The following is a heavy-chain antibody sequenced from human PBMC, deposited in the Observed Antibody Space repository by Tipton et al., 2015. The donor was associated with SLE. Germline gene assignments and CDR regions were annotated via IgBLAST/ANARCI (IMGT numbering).Heavy chain of an antibody. J-gene: IGHJ4*02. CDR2: INYSGST. CDR1: GGSISSHY. V-gene: IGHV4-59*11. CDR3: ARRRGSSWYEDYFDY. D-gene: IGHD6-13*01. Sequence: TPSLTCTVSGGSISSHYWSWIRRPPGKALEWIGYINYSGSTNYNPSLKSRVTMSVDTSENQFSLKLSSVTAADTAVYYCARRRGSSWYEDYFDYWGQGTLVTVSS.